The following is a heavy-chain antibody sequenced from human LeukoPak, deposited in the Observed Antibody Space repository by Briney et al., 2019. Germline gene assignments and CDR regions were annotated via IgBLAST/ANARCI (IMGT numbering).Heavy chain of an antibody. D-gene: IGHD6-13*01. CDR2: IYHSGST. CDR3: ARYSSSWYPFDY. CDR1: GGSISGSNW. V-gene: IGHV4-4*02. Sequence: SGTLSLTCAVSGGSISGSNWWSWVRQPPGKGLEWIGEIYHSGSTNYNPSLKSRVTISVDTSKNQFSLKLSSVTAADTAVYYCARYSSSWYPFDYWGQGTLVTVSS. J-gene: IGHJ4*02.